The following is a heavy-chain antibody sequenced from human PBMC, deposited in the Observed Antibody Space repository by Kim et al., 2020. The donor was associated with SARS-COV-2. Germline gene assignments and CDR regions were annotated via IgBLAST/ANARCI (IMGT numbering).Heavy chain of an antibody. CDR2: ISGNGGYI. CDR3: ARDRDLGGNYRGRYFVL. Sequence: GGSLRLSCVASGFNFSDYAMHWVRQVPGKGLEWLSGISGNGGYIDYVDSVKGRFTISRDNARNTLYLQMNSLRVEDTADYHCARDRDLGGNYRGRYFVLGGQGLVVRVPS. CDR1: GFNFSDYA. J-gene: IGHJ1*01. D-gene: IGHD3-16*01. V-gene: IGHV3-9*01.